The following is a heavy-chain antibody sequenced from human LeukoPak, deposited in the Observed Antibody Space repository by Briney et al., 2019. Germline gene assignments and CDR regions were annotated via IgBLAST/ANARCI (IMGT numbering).Heavy chain of an antibody. Sequence: SETLSLTCTVSGYSISSGYYWGWIRQPPGKGLEWIGSIYYSGSTYYNPSLKSRVTISVDTSKNQFSLKLSSVTAADTAVYYCAREGLTMVRGVIGTQAFDIWGQGTMVTVSS. CDR1: GYSISSGYY. J-gene: IGHJ3*02. CDR3: AREGLTMVRGVIGTQAFDI. V-gene: IGHV4-38-2*02. D-gene: IGHD3-10*01. CDR2: IYYSGST.